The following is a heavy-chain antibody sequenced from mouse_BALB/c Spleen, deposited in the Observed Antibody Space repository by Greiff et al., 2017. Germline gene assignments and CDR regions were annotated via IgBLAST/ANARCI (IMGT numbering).Heavy chain of an antibody. Sequence: EVKLVESGGGLVQPGGSRKLSCAASGFTFSSFGMHRVRQAPEKGLEWVAYISSVSSTIYYADTVKGRFTITMDNPKNTLFLQMTSLRSEDAAMYYCARWGWEEDYFDVWGAGTTVTVSS. J-gene: IGHJ1*01. CDR2: ISSVSSTI. V-gene: IGHV5-17*02. CDR1: GFTFSSFG. CDR3: ARWGWEEDYFDV. D-gene: IGHD3-3*01.